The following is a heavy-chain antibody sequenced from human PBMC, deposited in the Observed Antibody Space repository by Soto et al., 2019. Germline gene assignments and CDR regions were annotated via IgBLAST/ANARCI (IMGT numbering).Heavy chain of an antibody. CDR3: ARVNRSYNFDY. V-gene: IGHV3-72*01. CDR1: GFTFSDHY. CDR2: TRNKANSYTT. D-gene: IGHD1-26*01. J-gene: IGHJ4*02. Sequence: GALRLSCAASGFTFSDHYMDWVRQAPGKGLEWVGRTRNKANSYTTEYAASVKGRFTISRDDSKNSLYLQMNSLKTEDTAVYYCARVNRSYNFDYWGQGTLVTVSS.